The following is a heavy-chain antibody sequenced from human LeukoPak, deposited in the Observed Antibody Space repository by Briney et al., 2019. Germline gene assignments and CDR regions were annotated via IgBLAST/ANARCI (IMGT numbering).Heavy chain of an antibody. CDR2: IYYSGST. CDR1: GGSISSYY. V-gene: IGHV4-59*01. D-gene: IGHD6-19*01. J-gene: IGHJ5*02. Sequence: SETLSLTCTVSGGSISSYYWSWIRQPPGKGLEWIGYIYYSGSTNYNPSLKSRVTISVDTSKSQFSLKLSSVTAADTAVYYCARVAVAGTWFDPWGQGTLVTVSS. CDR3: ARVAVAGTWFDP.